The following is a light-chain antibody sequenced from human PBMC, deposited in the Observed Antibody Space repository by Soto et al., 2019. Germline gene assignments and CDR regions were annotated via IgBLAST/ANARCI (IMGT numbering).Light chain of an antibody. V-gene: IGKV1-39*01. J-gene: IGKJ2*01. CDR2: VAS. CDR1: QSISSN. CDR3: QQSYSSPYT. Sequence: DIQMTQSPSSLSASVGDRVTITCRASQSISSNLNWYQQKPGEAPKLLIYVASSLQSGVPSRFSGSESGTDYTLTISSLLPDDFATYYGQQSYSSPYTFGQVTKLEIK.